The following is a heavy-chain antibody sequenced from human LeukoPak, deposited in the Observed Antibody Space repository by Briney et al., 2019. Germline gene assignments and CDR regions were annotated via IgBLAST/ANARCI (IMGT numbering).Heavy chain of an antibody. CDR3: ARTGALFGVVTPGVY. D-gene: IGHD3-3*01. CDR2: IYYSGST. J-gene: IGHJ4*02. V-gene: IGHV4-39*01. Sequence: SETLSLTCAVSGGSISSSNWWSWVRQPPGKGLEWIGSIYYSGSTYYNPSLKSRVTISVDTSKNQFSLKLSSVTAADTAVYYCARTGALFGVVTPGVYWGQGTLVTVSS. CDR1: GGSISSSNW.